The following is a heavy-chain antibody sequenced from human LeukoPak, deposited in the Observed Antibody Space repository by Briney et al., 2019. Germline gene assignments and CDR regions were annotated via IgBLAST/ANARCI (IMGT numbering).Heavy chain of an antibody. CDR2: INHSGST. J-gene: IGHJ4*02. V-gene: IGHV4-34*01. CDR3: ARGSTRGRFDY. D-gene: IGHD2-15*01. Sequence: WIAEINHSGSTNYNPSLKSRVTISVDTSKNQFSLKLSSVTAADTAVYYCARGSTRGRFDYWGQGTLVTVSS.